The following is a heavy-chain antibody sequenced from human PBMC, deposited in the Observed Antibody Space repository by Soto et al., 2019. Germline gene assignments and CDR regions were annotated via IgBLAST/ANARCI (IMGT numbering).Heavy chain of an antibody. CDR3: ARTYYYDSSGPIQDAFDI. Sequence: SVKVSCKASGGTFSSYAISWVRQAPGQGLEWIGGIIPILGTANYAQKFQGRVTITADESTGTAYMELSSLRSEDTAVYYCARTYYYDSSGPIQDAFDIWGQGTMVTVSS. CDR1: GGTFSSYA. V-gene: IGHV1-69*13. D-gene: IGHD3-22*01. J-gene: IGHJ3*02. CDR2: IIPILGTA.